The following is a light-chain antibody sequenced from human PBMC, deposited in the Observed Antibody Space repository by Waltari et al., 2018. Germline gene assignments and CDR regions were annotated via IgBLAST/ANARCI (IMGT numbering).Light chain of an antibody. V-gene: IGKV4-1*01. CDR2: WAS. J-gene: IGKJ1*01. CDR1: QSVLYNSNDKNY. Sequence: DIVMTQSPDSLPVSLGVRATISRRFSQSVLYNSNDKNYLAWYQQKPGQPPRLLIYWASTRESGVPDRFSGSGSGTDFTLTISNLQAEDVAVYYCQQYYRSRTFGQGTKVEIK. CDR3: QQYYRSRT.